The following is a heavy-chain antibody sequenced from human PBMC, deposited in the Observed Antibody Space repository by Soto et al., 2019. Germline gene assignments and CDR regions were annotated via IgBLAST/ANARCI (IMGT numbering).Heavy chain of an antibody. D-gene: IGHD2-2*01. CDR2: IYPGDSDT. Sequence: PGESLKISCKGSGYSFPSYWIGWVRQMPGKGLEWMGIIYPGDSDTRYSPSFQCQVTISADKSISTAYLQWSSLKASDTAMYYCARGDCSSTSCSRYWGQGTLVTVSS. V-gene: IGHV5-51*01. J-gene: IGHJ4*02. CDR1: GYSFPSYW. CDR3: ARGDCSSTSCSRY.